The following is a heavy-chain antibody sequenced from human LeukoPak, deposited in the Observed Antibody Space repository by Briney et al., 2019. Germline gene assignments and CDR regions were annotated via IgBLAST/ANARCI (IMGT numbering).Heavy chain of an antibody. CDR3: AREFIHYDILTGYYRKDDAFDI. J-gene: IGHJ3*02. CDR2: INPNSGGT. CDR1: GYTFTGYY. D-gene: IGHD3-9*01. V-gene: IGHV1-2*02. Sequence: ASVKVSCKASGYTFTGYYMHWLRQAPGQGLEWMGWINPNSGGTNYAQKFQGRVNMTRDTSISTAYMELSRLRSDDTAVYYCAREFIHYDILTGYYRKDDAFDIWGQGTMVTVSS.